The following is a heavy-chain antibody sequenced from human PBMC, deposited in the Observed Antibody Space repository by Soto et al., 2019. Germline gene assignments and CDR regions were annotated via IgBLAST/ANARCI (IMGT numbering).Heavy chain of an antibody. J-gene: IGHJ4*02. CDR2: ISGSGGST. Sequence: GGSLRLSCAASGFTFSSYAMSWVRQAPGKGLEWVSAISGSGGSTYYTDSVKGRFTISRDNTKNTLYLQMNSLGAEDADVYDCANDGVSGSRYFDYWGQGTLVTVSS. D-gene: IGHD5-12*01. CDR1: GFTFSSYA. CDR3: ANDGVSGSRYFDY. V-gene: IGHV3-23*01.